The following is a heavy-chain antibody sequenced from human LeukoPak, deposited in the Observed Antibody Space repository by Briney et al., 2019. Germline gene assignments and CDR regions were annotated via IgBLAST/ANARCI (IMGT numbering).Heavy chain of an antibody. CDR1: GFTVSSNY. Sequence: GRSLRLSCAASGFTVSSNYMSWVRQAPGKGLEWVSVIYSGGSTYYADSVKGRFTISRDNSKNTLYLQMNSLRAEDTAVYYCARVTVTTWYNWFDPWGQGTLVTVSS. CDR3: ARVTVTTWYNWFDP. D-gene: IGHD4-17*01. V-gene: IGHV3-53*01. J-gene: IGHJ5*02. CDR2: IYSGGST.